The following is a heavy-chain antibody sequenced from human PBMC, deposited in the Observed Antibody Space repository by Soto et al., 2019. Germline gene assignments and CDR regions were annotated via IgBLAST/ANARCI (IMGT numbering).Heavy chain of an antibody. CDR2: IYYSGST. Sequence: SETLSLTCTVSGGSISSGDYYWSWIRQPPGKGLEWIGYIYYSGSTYYNPSLKSRVTISVDTSKNQFSLKLSSVTAADTAVYYCASVVVPAAMAPDYWGQGTLVTVSS. D-gene: IGHD2-2*01. CDR3: ASVVVPAAMAPDY. J-gene: IGHJ4*02. CDR1: GGSISSGDYY. V-gene: IGHV4-30-4*01.